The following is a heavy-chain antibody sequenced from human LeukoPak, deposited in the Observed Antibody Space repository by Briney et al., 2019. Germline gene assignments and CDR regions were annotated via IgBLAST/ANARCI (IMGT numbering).Heavy chain of an antibody. J-gene: IGHJ4*02. CDR3: VRARYSADSYYFDY. D-gene: IGHD5-18*01. V-gene: IGHV3-7*03. Sequence: GGSLRLSCAASGFTFSNYWMGWVRQAPGKGLEWVASVKQDESEKYYVDSVKGRFTISRDKAKNSLYLQMNSLRAEDTAVYYCVRARYSADSYYFDYWGQGTLVTVSS. CDR1: GFTFSNYW. CDR2: VKQDESEK.